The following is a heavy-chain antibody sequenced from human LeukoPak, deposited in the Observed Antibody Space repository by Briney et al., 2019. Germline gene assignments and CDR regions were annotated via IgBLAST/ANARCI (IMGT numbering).Heavy chain of an antibody. CDR1: GYTFTSYY. Sequence: ASVKVSCKASGYTFTSYYMHWVRQAPGQGLEWMGIINPIGGSTSYAQKFQGRVTMTRDTSTSTVYMELSSLRSEDTAVYYCARDTRVLELPIYYYYYGMDVWGQGTTVTVSS. CDR2: INPIGGST. D-gene: IGHD1-7*01. V-gene: IGHV1-46*01. J-gene: IGHJ6*02. CDR3: ARDTRVLELPIYYYYYGMDV.